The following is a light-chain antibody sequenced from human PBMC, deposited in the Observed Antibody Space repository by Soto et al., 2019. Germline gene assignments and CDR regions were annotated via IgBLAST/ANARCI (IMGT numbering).Light chain of an antibody. CDR2: VAS. CDR3: QQLYSHPLT. J-gene: IGKJ4*01. V-gene: IGKV1-6*01. CDR1: QDIRND. Sequence: AIQMTQSPSSLSASVGDRVTITCRASQDIRNDLGWYQQKPGKAPKVLIYVASNLQSGVPSRFSGSGYGTDFSLTISNLQPEDFATYYCQQLYSHPLTFGGGTKVDVK.